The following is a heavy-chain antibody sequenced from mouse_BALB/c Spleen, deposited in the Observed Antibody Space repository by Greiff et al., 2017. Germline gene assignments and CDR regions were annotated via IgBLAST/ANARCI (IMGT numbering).Heavy chain of an antibody. CDR3: ARGGKNYGYDVGFDY. J-gene: IGHJ2*01. V-gene: IGHV1-9*01. CDR2: ILPGSGST. Sequence: QVQLQQSGAELMKPGASVKISCKATGYTFSSYWIEWVKQRPGHGLEWIGEILPGSGSTNYNEKFKGKATFTADTSSNTAYMQLSSLTSEDSAVHYCARGGKNYGYDVGFDYWGQGTTLTVSS. D-gene: IGHD2-2*01. CDR1: GYTFSSYW.